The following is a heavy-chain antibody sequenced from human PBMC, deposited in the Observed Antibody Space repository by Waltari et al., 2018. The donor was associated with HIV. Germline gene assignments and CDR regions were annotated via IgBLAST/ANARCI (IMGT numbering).Heavy chain of an antibody. CDR3: ARLGYCSSTSCYYYYYYGMDV. D-gene: IGHD2-2*01. J-gene: IGHJ6*02. Sequence: QVQLVQSGAEVKKPGASVKVSCKASGYPFTSSDLNWVRQATGQGIEWMGWMNPNSGNTGYAQKFQGRVTMTRNTSISTAYMELSSLRSEDTAVYYCARLGYCSSTSCYYYYYYGMDVWGQGTTVTVSS. CDR2: MNPNSGNT. V-gene: IGHV1-8*01. CDR1: GYPFTSSD.